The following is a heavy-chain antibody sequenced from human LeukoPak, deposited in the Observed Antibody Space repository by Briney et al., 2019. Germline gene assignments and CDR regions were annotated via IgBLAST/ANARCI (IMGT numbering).Heavy chain of an antibody. V-gene: IGHV4-4*07. CDR2: IYSSGST. CDR3: ARGYDASLFDY. J-gene: IGHJ4*02. Sequence: PSETLSLTCTVSGGSISTYFWSWIRQPAGKGLEWIGRIYSSGSTNYNPSLKSRVTMSVDTSKNQFSLKLSSLTAADTAVYYCARGYDASLFDYWGQGTLVTVSS. D-gene: IGHD2-8*01. CDR1: GGSISTYF.